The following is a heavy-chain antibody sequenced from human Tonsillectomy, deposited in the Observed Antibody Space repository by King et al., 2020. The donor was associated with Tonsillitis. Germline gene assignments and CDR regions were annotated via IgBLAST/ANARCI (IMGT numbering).Heavy chain of an antibody. Sequence: VQLVESGGAVVQPGGSLRLSCAASGFKFENYAMHWVRQAPGKGLEWVSLIYGDGRKTFYVESVRGRFTISRDNNKKSVYLQMNGLRVEDTALYYCAKDLAVVDTYPHYDDFDMWGQGTMVTVSS. CDR3: AKDLAVVDTYPHYDDFDM. J-gene: IGHJ3*02. V-gene: IGHV3-43D*04. CDR1: GFKFENYA. D-gene: IGHD2-15*01. CDR2: IYGDGRKT.